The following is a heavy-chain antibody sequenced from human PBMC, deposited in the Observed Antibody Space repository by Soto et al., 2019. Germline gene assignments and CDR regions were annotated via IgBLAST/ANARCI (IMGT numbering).Heavy chain of an antibody. D-gene: IGHD5-12*01. V-gene: IGHV1-69*13. CDR1: GGTFSSYA. CDR2: IIPVFGTA. CDR3: ARFSRDGYNSFDY. Sequence: SVKVSCKASGGTFSSYAISWVRQAPGQGLEWMGGIIPVFGTANYAQKFQGRVTITADESTSTAYMELSSLRSEDTAVYYCARFSRDGYNSFDYWGQGTLVTVSS. J-gene: IGHJ4*02.